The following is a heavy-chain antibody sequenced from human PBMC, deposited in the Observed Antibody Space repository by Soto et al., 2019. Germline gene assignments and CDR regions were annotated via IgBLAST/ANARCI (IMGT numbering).Heavy chain of an antibody. J-gene: IGHJ3*02. CDR3: ARVGTVETGEIVRAFDI. V-gene: IGHV4-59*01. Sequence: SETLSLTCTVSGGSISSYYWSWIRQPPGKGLEWIGYIYYSGSTNYNPSLKSRVTISVDTSKNQFSLKLSSVTAADTAVYYCARVGTVETGEIVRAFDIWGQGTMVTVSS. CDR1: GGSISSYY. D-gene: IGHD7-27*01. CDR2: IYYSGST.